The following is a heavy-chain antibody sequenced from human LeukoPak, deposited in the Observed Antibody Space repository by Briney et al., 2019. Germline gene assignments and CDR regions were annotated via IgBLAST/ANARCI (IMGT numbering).Heavy chain of an antibody. CDR3: ARGYYGSGEVDP. Sequence: SETLSLTCTVSGYSISSGYYWGWIRQPPGKGLEWIGRIYTSGSTNYNPSLKSRVTMSVDTSKNQFSLKLSSVTAADTAVYYCARGYYGSGEVDPWGQGTLVTVSS. CDR2: IYTSGST. J-gene: IGHJ5*02. D-gene: IGHD3-10*01. V-gene: IGHV4-38-2*02. CDR1: GYSISSGYY.